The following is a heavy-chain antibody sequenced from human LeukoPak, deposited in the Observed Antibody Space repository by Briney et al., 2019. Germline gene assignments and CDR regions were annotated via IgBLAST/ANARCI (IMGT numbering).Heavy chain of an antibody. J-gene: IGHJ6*02. CDR2: IYYSGST. D-gene: IGHD6-13*01. CDR1: GGSISSSSYY. V-gene: IGHV4-31*03. Sequence: KPSETLSLTCTVSGGSISSSSYYWSWIRQHPGKGLEWIGYIYYSGSTYYNPSLKSRVTISVDTSKNQFSLKLSSVTAADTAVYYCASGQAGTVYYGMDVWGQGTTVTVSS. CDR3: ASGQAGTVYYGMDV.